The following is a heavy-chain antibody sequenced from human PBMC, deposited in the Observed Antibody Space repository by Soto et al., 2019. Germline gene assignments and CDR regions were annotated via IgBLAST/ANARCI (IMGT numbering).Heavy chain of an antibody. CDR1: GFTVSSNY. CDR3: ARDKRIAAAGPTESDYYGMDV. Sequence: GGSLRLSCAASGFTVSSNYMSWVRQAPGKGLEWVSVIYSGGSTYYADSVKGRFTISRDNSKNTLYLQMNSLRAEDTAVYYCARDKRIAAAGPTESDYYGMDVWGQGTTVTVSS. V-gene: IGHV3-53*01. D-gene: IGHD6-13*01. CDR2: IYSGGST. J-gene: IGHJ6*02.